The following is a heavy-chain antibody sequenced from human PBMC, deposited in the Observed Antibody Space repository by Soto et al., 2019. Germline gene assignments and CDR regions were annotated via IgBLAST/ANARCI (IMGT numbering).Heavy chain of an antibody. V-gene: IGHV4-39*01. D-gene: IGHD3-10*01. J-gene: IGHJ5*02. CDR2: IYYSGST. Sequence: SETLSLTCTVSGGSISSSSYYWGWIRQPPGKGLEWIGSIYYSGSTYYNPSLKSRVTISVDTSKNQFSLKLSSVTAADTAVYYYASRAPLLYSGSGSYYPHPNWFDPRGQETLVTVSS. CDR1: GGSISSSSYY. CDR3: ASRAPLLYSGSGSYYPHPNWFDP.